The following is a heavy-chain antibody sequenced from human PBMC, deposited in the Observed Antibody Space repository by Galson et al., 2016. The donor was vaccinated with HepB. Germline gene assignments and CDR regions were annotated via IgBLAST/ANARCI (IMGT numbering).Heavy chain of an antibody. D-gene: IGHD4/OR15-4a*01. J-gene: IGHJ4*02. CDR2: INRYGATT. CDR3: ARDDYSGGRGSPDY. Sequence: SLRLSCAVSGFFFSGRAMSWVRQAPGKGLEWVSGINRYGATTGYAASVKGRFTISRDNPNNTLYLQMNSLTTEDTAVYYCARDDYSGGRGSPDYWGQGTLVTVSS. CDR1: GFFFSGRA. V-gene: IGHV3-23*01.